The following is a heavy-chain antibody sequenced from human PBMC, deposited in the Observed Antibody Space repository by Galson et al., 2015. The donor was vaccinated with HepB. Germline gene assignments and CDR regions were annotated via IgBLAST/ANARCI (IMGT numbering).Heavy chain of an antibody. D-gene: IGHD5-12*01. V-gene: IGHV3-66*01. J-gene: IGHJ4*02. CDR2: IYSGGST. Sequence: SLRLSCAASGFTVSSNYMSWVRQAPGKGLEWVSVIYSGGSTYYADSVKGRFTISRDNSKNTLYLQMNSLRAEDTAVYYCAREGHSGYDYVDYWGQGTLVTVSS. CDR3: AREGHSGYDYVDY. CDR1: GFTVSSNY.